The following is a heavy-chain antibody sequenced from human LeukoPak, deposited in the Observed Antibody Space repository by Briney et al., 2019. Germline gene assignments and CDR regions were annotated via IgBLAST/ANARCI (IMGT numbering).Heavy chain of an antibody. CDR3: ARGWDTAMVFDY. CDR1: GGSFSGYY. V-gene: IGHV4-34*01. CDR2: INHSGST. D-gene: IGHD5-18*01. J-gene: IGHJ4*02. Sequence: SETLSLTCAVYGGSFSGYYWSWIRQPPGKGLEWIGEINHSGSTNYNPSLKSRVTISVDTSKNQFSLKLSSVTAADTAAYYCARGWDTAMVFDYWGQGTLVTVSS.